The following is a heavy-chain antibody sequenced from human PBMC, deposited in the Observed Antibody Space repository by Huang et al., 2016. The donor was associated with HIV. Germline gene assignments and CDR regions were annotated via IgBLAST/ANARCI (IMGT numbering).Heavy chain of an antibody. CDR3: ARSLRYCRGAFCTHYAMDV. J-gene: IGHJ6*02. CDR1: GYLFITSA. V-gene: IGHV1-8*01. CDR2: MNPDNGNT. D-gene: IGHD2-15*01. Sequence: VQLVQSGAEVRKPGASVTLYCKAAGYLFITSAISWVRQDAGQGLEWMGCMNPDNGNTGYVQKVQGRVIMPRNTSIRTVDMEVSSPRSEDAAVYYCARSLRYCRGAFCTHYAMDVWGQGTTVTVSS.